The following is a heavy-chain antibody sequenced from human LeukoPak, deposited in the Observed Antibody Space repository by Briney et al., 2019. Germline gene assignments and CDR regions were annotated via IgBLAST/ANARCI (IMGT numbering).Heavy chain of an antibody. CDR2: ISYDGSNK. J-gene: IGHJ4*02. CDR3: AKGGSSSSYYFDY. V-gene: IGHV3-30*18. D-gene: IGHD6-6*01. CDR1: GFTFSSYG. Sequence: PGRSLRLSCAASGFTFSSYGMRWVRQAPGKGLEWVAVISYDGSNKYYADSVKGRFTISRDNSKNTLYLRMNSLRAEDTAVYYCAKGGSSSSYYFDYWGQGTLVTVSS.